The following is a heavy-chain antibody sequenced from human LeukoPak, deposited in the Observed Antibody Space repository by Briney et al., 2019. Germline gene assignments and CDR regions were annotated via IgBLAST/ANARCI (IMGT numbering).Heavy chain of an antibody. D-gene: IGHD6-13*01. CDR2: INKDGSST. Sequence: GGSLRLSCAASGFTFSNYWMHWVRQVPGKGLVWVSRINKDGSSTNYADSVKGRFTISRDNAKNTVYLQMNSLRVDDTAVYYCAREWRWEYLEVRDLAAAGDLDYWGQGTLVTVSS. V-gene: IGHV3-74*01. CDR3: AREWRWEYLEVRDLAAAGDLDY. J-gene: IGHJ4*02. CDR1: GFTFSNYW.